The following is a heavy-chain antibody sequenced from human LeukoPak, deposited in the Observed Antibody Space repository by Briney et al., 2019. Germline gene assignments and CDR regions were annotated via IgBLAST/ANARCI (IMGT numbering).Heavy chain of an antibody. CDR1: GYTFTGYY. D-gene: IGHD3-10*01. J-gene: IGHJ4*02. CDR3: ATGITMVRGPFDY. Sequence: GASVKVSCKASGYTFTGYYMHWVRQAPGQGLEWMGWINPNSGGTNYAQKFQGRVTMTRDTSISTAYMELSRLRSDDTAVYYCATGITMVRGPFDYWGQGTLVTVSS. V-gene: IGHV1-2*02. CDR2: INPNSGGT.